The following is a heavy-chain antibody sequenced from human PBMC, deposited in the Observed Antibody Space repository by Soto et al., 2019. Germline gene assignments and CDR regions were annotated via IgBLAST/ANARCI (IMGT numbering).Heavy chain of an antibody. J-gene: IGHJ5*02. CDR2: INVGNGNT. Sequence: GASVKVSCKASRYTFTNYAVHWVRQAPGQRLEWMGWINVGNGNTKYSQNFQGRVTITRDTSASTAYMELSSLRSEDTAVYYCARDNGWHPGERWFDPWGQGTLVTVSS. D-gene: IGHD6-19*01. CDR3: ARDNGWHPGERWFDP. CDR1: RYTFTNYA. V-gene: IGHV1-3*01.